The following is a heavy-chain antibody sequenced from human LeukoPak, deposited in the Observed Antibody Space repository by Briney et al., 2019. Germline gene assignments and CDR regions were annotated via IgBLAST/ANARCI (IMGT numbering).Heavy chain of an antibody. D-gene: IGHD4-23*01. CDR1: GYRFTYYW. J-gene: IGHJ4*02. CDR2: MNPGDSDT. V-gene: IGHV5-51*01. CDR3: ARDSGGDSGVDF. Sequence: GESLKISCKASGYRFTYYWIGWVRQMPGKGLEWMGIMNPGDSDTQYSPSFQGQVTISADESISTVYLQWSSLKASDTAMYYCARDSGGDSGVDFWGQGTLVTVSS.